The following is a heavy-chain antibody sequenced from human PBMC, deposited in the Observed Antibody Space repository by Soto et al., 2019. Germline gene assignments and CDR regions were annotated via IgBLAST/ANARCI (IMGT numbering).Heavy chain of an antibody. V-gene: IGHV1-69*12. CDR2: IIPIFGKA. Sequence: QVQLVQSGAEVKKPGSSVKVSCKASGGTFSSYAISWVRQAPGQGLEWMGGIIPIFGKANYAQKFQGRVTITADESTSTAYMELSSLRSEDTAVYYCARDTVPDYALDYYYYGMDVWGQGNTVTVSS. CDR3: ARDTVPDYALDYYYYGMDV. D-gene: IGHD4-17*01. CDR1: GGTFSSYA. J-gene: IGHJ6*02.